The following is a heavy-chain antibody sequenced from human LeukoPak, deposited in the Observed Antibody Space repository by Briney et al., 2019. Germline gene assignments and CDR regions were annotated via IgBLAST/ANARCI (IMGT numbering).Heavy chain of an antibody. J-gene: IGHJ5*02. Sequence: GGSLRLSCAASGFTFSSYAMHWVRQAPGKELEWVAVISYDGSNKYYADSVKGRFTISRDNSKNTLYLQMNSLRAEDTAVYYCARSDSGIAAANWFDPWGQGTLVTVSS. V-gene: IGHV3-30*04. CDR3: ARSDSGIAAANWFDP. D-gene: IGHD6-13*01. CDR2: ISYDGSNK. CDR1: GFTFSSYA.